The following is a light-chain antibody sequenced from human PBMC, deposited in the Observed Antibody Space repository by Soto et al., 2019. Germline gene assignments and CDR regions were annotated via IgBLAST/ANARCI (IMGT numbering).Light chain of an antibody. V-gene: IGLV2-14*01. J-gene: IGLJ2*01. CDR3: SSYTPSRTVV. Sequence: QSVLTQPASVSGSPGQSITLSCAGTSSDIGAHNFVSWYQHHPGKAPKLIIYEVTKWPSGVSTRFSGSKAGNTASLTISGLQAEDEADYYCSSYTPSRTVVFGGGTKVTVL. CDR1: SSDIGAHNF. CDR2: EVT.